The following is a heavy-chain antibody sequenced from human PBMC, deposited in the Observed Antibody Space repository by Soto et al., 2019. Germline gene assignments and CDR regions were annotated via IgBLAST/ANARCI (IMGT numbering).Heavy chain of an antibody. Sequence: EVRLLESGGGLVQPGGSLRLSCAASGFMFSSYAMSWVRQTPGKGLEWVSTISGGASYFAASVKGRFSISRDNSNNTLYLQMSSLRVEDTATYYCAKRNCDTASCYPGSYVFDHWGQGTLVTVSS. D-gene: IGHD2-2*01. J-gene: IGHJ4*02. V-gene: IGHV3-23*01. CDR1: GFMFSSYA. CDR2: ISGGAS. CDR3: AKRNCDTASCYPGSYVFDH.